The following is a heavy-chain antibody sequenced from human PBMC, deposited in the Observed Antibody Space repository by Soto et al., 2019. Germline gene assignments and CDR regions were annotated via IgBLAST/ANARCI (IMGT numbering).Heavy chain of an antibody. J-gene: IGHJ4*02. V-gene: IGHV3-23*01. CDR2: ISGSGGST. Sequence: PGGSLRLSCAASGFTFSSYAMSWVRQAPGKGLEWVSAISGSGGSTCYADSVKGRFTISRDNSKNTLYLQMNSLRAEDTAVYYCAPRPPGYCSGGSCLDFVYWCQGTLVTVSS. D-gene: IGHD2-15*01. CDR1: GFTFSSYA. CDR3: APRPPGYCSGGSCLDFVY.